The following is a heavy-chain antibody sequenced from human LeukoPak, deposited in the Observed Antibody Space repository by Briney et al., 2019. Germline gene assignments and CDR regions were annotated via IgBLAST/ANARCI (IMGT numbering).Heavy chain of an antibody. CDR1: GFTFSSYA. CDR2: ISYDGSNR. J-gene: IGHJ5*02. D-gene: IGHD4-11*01. CDR3: ATETTAGWFDP. Sequence: GGSLRLSCGASGFTFSSYAINWVRQAPGKGLEWVAFISYDGSNRYYADSVKGRFTISRDNSKNTLYLQMSSLRAEDTAVYYCATETTAGWFDPWGQGTLVTVSS. V-gene: IGHV3-30*04.